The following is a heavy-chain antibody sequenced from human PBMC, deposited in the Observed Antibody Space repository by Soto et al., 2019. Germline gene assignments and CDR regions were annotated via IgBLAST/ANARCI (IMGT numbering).Heavy chain of an antibody. D-gene: IGHD1-26*01. V-gene: IGHV3-74*01. CDR1: GFTFSSHW. CDR3: ARGVGASSGYFDF. CDR2: VDRDGSRT. J-gene: IGHJ4*02. Sequence: GGSLRLSCVASGFTFSSHWMHWVRQAPGKGLVWVSRVDRDGSRTDYADAVNGRFTVSRDNAKNTIYLQMDNLSVDDTAVYYCARGVGASSGYFDFWGQGTSVTVSS.